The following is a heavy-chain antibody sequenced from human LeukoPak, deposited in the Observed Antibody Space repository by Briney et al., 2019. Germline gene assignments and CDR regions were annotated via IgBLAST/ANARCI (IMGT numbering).Heavy chain of an antibody. V-gene: IGHV4-59*12. CDR3: ARDSGTGPFDY. CDR2: IYYSGST. Sequence: SETLSLTCTASGGSISSYYWSWIRQPPGKGLEWIGYIYYSGSTYYNPSLKSRVTISVDTSKNQFSLKLSSVTAADTAVYYCARDSGTGPFDYWGQGTLVTVSS. CDR1: GGSISSYY. J-gene: IGHJ4*02. D-gene: IGHD3/OR15-3a*01.